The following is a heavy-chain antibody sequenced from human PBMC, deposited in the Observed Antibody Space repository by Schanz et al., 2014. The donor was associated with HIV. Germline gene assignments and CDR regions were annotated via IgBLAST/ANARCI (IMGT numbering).Heavy chain of an antibody. CDR1: GYTFSDYD. CDR2: VNPESGNT. Sequence: QVQLVQSGPEVKKPGASVRVSCETSGYTFSDYDINWVRQAPGQGLEWIGWVNPESGNTGMADTFLVXXRXTRFTSTGTAYMELDGLRAEDAAIYYCVRAASFHFDKEGYYRNWYFDFWGRGTLVAVSS. V-gene: IGHV1-8*02. CDR3: VRAASFHFDKEGYYRNWYFDF. J-gene: IGHJ2*01. D-gene: IGHD1-26*01.